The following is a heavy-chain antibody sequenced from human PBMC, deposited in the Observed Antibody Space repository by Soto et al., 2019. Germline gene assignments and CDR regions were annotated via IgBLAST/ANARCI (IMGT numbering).Heavy chain of an antibody. CDR2: IGSSSGSI. D-gene: IGHD3-10*01. CDR3: ARGYYYGTGSYSPENYMDV. V-gene: IGHV3-48*04. J-gene: IGHJ6*03. Sequence: PGGSLRLSCAASGFTFSSYSMNWVRQAPGKGLEWISYIGSSSGSIYYADSVKGRFTISRDNARNSLFLQINSLRAEDTAVYYCARGYYYGTGSYSPENYMDVWGNGTTVTVSS. CDR1: GFTFSSYS.